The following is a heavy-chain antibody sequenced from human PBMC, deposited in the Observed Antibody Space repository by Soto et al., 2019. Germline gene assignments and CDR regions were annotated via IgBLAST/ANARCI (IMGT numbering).Heavy chain of an antibody. D-gene: IGHD2-21*02. V-gene: IGHV4-61*01. Sequence: PSETLSLTCTLSGGSVSSGSYYWSWIRQPPGKGLEWIGYIYYSGSTNYNPSLKSRVTISVDTSKNQFSLKLSSVTAADTAVYYCARGDSNAPGQFDYWGQGTQVTVSS. J-gene: IGHJ4*02. CDR1: GGSVSSGSYY. CDR2: IYYSGST. CDR3: ARGDSNAPGQFDY.